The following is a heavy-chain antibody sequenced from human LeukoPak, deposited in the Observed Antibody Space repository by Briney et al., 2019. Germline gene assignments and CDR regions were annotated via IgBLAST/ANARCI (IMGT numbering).Heavy chain of an antibody. Sequence: SETLSLTCTVSGGSISSYYWSWIRQPPGKGLEWIGYIYCSGSTNYNPSLKSRVTISVDTSKNQFSLKLSSVTAADTAVYCCAREYSGSASSDWFDPWGQGTLVTVSS. J-gene: IGHJ5*02. V-gene: IGHV4-59*01. D-gene: IGHD3-10*01. CDR1: GGSISSYY. CDR3: AREYSGSASSDWFDP. CDR2: IYCSGST.